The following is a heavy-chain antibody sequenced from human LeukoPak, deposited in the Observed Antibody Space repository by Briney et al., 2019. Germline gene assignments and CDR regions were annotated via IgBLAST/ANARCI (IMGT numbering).Heavy chain of an antibody. Sequence: SETLSLTCTVSGGSISSYHWSWIRQPPGKGLEWIGFFYYSGSTNYNPSLKSRVTISVDTSKNQFSLKLSSVTAADTAVYYCARFMTTEYYFDYWGQGTLVTVSS. CDR1: GGSISSYH. J-gene: IGHJ4*02. V-gene: IGHV4-59*08. CDR3: ARFMTTEYYFDY. D-gene: IGHD4-17*01. CDR2: FYYSGST.